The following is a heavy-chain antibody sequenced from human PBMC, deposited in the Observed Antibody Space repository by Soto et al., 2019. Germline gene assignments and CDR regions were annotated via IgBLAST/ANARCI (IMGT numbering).Heavy chain of an antibody. D-gene: IGHD3-10*01. CDR2: IWYDGSNK. J-gene: IGHJ6*02. Sequence: PGGSLRLSCAASGFTFSSYGMHWVRQAPGKGLEWVAVIWYDGSNKYYADSVKGRFTISRDNSKNTLYLQMNSLRAEDTAVYYCVRDKYYGSGSYSYYYYGMDVWGQGTTVTVSS. CDR3: VRDKYYGSGSYSYYYYGMDV. V-gene: IGHV3-33*01. CDR1: GFTFSSYG.